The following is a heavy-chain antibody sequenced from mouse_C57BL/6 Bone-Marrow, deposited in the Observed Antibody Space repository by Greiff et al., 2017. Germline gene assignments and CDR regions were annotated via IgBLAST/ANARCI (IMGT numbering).Heavy chain of an antibody. CDR1: GYTFTSYW. V-gene: IGHV1-64*01. CDR2: IHPNSGST. CDR3: SCVVFAY. D-gene: IGHD1-1*01. J-gene: IGHJ3*01. Sequence: QVQLQQPGAELVKPGASVKLSCKASGYTFTSYWMHWVKQRPGQGLEWIGRIHPNSGSTNYNEKFKSKATLTVAKSSSTAYMQLSVLTSEYSAVYYYSCVVFAYWGQGTLVTVSA.